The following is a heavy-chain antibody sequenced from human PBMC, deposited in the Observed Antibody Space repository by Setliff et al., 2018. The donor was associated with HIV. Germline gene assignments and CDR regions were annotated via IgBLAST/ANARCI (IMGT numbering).Heavy chain of an antibody. CDR1: GGSISSHY. Sequence: SETLSLTCTVSGGSISSHYWSWIRQPPGKGLEWIGYFYYSGSTNYNPSLRSRLTISLDTSKNQFSLRLLSVTSADTAVYYCARGDWENRDVDYWGQGTLVTVSS. CDR2: FYYSGST. V-gene: IGHV4-59*11. J-gene: IGHJ4*02. D-gene: IGHD3-9*01. CDR3: ARGDWENRDVDY.